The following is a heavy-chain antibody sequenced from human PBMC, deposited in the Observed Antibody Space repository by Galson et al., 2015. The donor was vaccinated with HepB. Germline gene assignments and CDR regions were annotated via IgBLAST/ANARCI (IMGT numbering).Heavy chain of an antibody. J-gene: IGHJ6*02. CDR3: ARDLADGMDV. Sequence: CAISGDSVSSKSVAWNWVRQSPSRGLEWLGRTYLRSRWSNEYAVAVKGRITVNADTCKNQFSLQLSSVTPEDTAVYYCARDLADGMDVCGQGTTVTVSS. D-gene: IGHD6-19*01. CDR1: GDSVSSKSVA. CDR2: TYLRSRWSN. V-gene: IGHV6-1*01.